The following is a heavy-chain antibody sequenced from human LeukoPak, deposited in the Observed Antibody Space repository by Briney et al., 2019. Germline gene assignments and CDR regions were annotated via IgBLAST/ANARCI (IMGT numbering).Heavy chain of an antibody. CDR2: INPNSGGT. D-gene: IGHD1-26*01. J-gene: IGHJ4*02. CDR1: GYTFTGYY. CDR3: AREGIRGSRYYFDY. Sequence: VASVKVSCKASGYTFTGYYMHWVRQAPGQGLEWMGRINPNSGGTNYAQKFQGRVTMTRDTSISTAYMELSRLRSDDTAVYYCAREGIRGSRYYFDYWAREPWSPSPQ. V-gene: IGHV1-2*06.